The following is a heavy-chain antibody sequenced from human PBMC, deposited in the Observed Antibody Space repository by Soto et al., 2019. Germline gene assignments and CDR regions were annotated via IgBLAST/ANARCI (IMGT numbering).Heavy chain of an antibody. CDR2: ISGRSSAI. CDR3: AKCPGTSSYYDFWSGSCGAFDI. J-gene: IGHJ3*02. V-gene: IGHV3-48*02. D-gene: IGHD3-3*01. Sequence: PGGSLRLSCAASGFTFSTYSLTWVRQAPGKGLEWVSYISGRSSAIYYADSVKGRFTISRDNAKNSLYLQMNSLRDEDTAVYYCAKCPGTSSYYDFWSGSCGAFDIWGQGTMVTVSS. CDR1: GFTFSTYS.